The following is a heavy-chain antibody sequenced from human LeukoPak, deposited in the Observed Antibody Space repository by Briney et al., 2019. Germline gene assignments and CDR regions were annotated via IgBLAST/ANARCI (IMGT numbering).Heavy chain of an antibody. CDR3: ARDRISSIAARPFAFDI. Sequence: GGSLRLSCAASGFTFSSYAMHWVRQAPGKGLEWVAVISYDGSNKYYADSVKGRFTISRDNSKNTLYLQMNSLRAEDTAVYYCARDRISSIAARPFAFDIWGQGTMVTVSS. D-gene: IGHD6-6*01. CDR2: ISYDGSNK. V-gene: IGHV3-30*04. CDR1: GFTFSSYA. J-gene: IGHJ3*02.